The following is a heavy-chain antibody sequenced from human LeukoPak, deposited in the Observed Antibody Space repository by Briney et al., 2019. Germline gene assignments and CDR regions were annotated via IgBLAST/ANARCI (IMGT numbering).Heavy chain of an antibody. Sequence: PGGSLRLSCAASGFTFSSYAMHWVRQAPGKGLEWVAVISYDGSNKYYADSVKGRFTISRDNSKNTLYLQMNSLRAEDTAVYYCAKDSSGWYLGYYYYMDVWGKGTTVTVSS. CDR1: GFTFSSYA. J-gene: IGHJ6*03. V-gene: IGHV3-30*04. CDR2: ISYDGSNK. D-gene: IGHD6-19*01. CDR3: AKDSSGWYLGYYYYMDV.